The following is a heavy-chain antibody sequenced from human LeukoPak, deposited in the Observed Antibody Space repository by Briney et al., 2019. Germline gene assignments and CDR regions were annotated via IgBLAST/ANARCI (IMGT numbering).Heavy chain of an antibody. CDR3: VTNFDPDVD. CDR1: GFTFSSYA. CDR2: ILYDGSNK. D-gene: IGHD3-9*01. Sequence: GGSLRLSCAASGFTFSSYAMYWVRQAPGKGLQWVATILYDGSNKYYVDSVKGRFTISRDNSKNTLYLQMNSLRAEDTAVYYCVTNFDPDVDWGQGTLVTVSS. V-gene: IGHV3-30*04. J-gene: IGHJ4*02.